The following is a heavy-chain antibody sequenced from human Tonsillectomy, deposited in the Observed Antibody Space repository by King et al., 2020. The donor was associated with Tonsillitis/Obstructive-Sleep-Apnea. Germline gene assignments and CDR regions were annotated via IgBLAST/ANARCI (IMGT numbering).Heavy chain of an antibody. J-gene: IGHJ5*02. V-gene: IGHV3-7*01. D-gene: IGHD4-17*01. CDR3: ARDDYGYNSLDN. CDR1: GFIFSSYW. Sequence: QLVQSGGGLVQPGGSLRLSCAASGFIFSSYWMSWVRQAPGKGLEWVANIKQDGSEKYYVDSVKGRFTISRDITKNSLYLQMNNLRAEDTAVYYCARDDYGYNSLDNWGQGTLGTVSS. CDR2: IKQDGSEK.